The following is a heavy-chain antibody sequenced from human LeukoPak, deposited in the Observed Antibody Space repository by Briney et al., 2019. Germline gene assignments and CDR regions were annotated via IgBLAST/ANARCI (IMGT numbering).Heavy chain of an antibody. D-gene: IGHD3-10*01. V-gene: IGHV1-8*03. Sequence: ASVKVSCKASGYTFTSYDINWVRQATGQGLEWMGWMNPNSGNTGYAQKFQGRVTITRNTSISTAYMELSRLRSDDTAVYYCARSYGSVTYYPGYAFDIWGQGTMVTVSS. CDR2: MNPNSGNT. J-gene: IGHJ3*02. CDR3: ARSYGSVTYYPGYAFDI. CDR1: GYTFTSYD.